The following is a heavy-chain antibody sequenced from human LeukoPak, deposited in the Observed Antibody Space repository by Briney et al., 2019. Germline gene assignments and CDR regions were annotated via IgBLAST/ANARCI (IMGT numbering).Heavy chain of an antibody. Sequence: PGGSLRLSCAATGFTFSSYAMHWVRQAPGKGLEYVSAISSNGGSTYYANSVEGRFTISRDNSKNTLYLQMGSLRAEDMAVYYCARGKVVVSHFDYWGQGTLVTVSS. CDR2: ISSNGGST. CDR3: ARGKVVVSHFDY. D-gene: IGHD3-22*01. CDR1: GFTFSSYA. J-gene: IGHJ4*02. V-gene: IGHV3-64*01.